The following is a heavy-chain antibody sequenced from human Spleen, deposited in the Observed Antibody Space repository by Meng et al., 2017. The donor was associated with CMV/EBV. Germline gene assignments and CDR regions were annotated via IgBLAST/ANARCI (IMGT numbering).Heavy chain of an antibody. V-gene: IGHV4-34*01. D-gene: IGHD5-12*01. CDR2: INHSGST. Sequence: QLPQWGAGLLKPSETLSLTCAVYGGSFSGYYWSWIRQPPGKGLEWIGEINHSGSTNYNPSLKSRVTISVDTSKNQFSLKLSSVTAADTAVYYCARGNKWLRSTPFDYWGQGTLVTVSS. J-gene: IGHJ4*02. CDR1: GGSFSGYY. CDR3: ARGNKWLRSTPFDY.